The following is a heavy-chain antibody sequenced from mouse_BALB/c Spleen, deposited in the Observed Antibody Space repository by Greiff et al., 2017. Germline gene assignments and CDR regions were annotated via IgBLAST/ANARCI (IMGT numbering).Heavy chain of an antibody. CDR3: ARLDGNYASFDY. Sequence: VQLQQSGAELVRPGVSVKISCKGSGYTFTDYAMHWVKQSHAKSLEWIGVISTYYGDASYNQKFKGKATMTVDKSSSTAYMELARLTSEDSAIYYCARLDGNYASFDYWGQGTTLTVSS. CDR2: ISTYYGDA. V-gene: IGHV1S137*01. J-gene: IGHJ2*01. CDR1: GYTFTDYA. D-gene: IGHD2-1*01.